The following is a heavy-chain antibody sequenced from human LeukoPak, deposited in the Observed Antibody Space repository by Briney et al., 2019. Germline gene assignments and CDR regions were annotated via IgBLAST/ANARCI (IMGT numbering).Heavy chain of an antibody. V-gene: IGHV4-30-4*01. CDR1: GGSISSGDYY. Sequence: PSETLSLTCTVSGGSISSGDYYWSWIRQPPGKGLEWIGYIYYSGSTYYNPSLKSRVTISVDRSKNQFSLKLSSVTAADTAVYYCARELEHNWFDPWGQGTLVTVSS. J-gene: IGHJ5*02. CDR2: IYYSGST. D-gene: IGHD1-1*01. CDR3: ARELEHNWFDP.